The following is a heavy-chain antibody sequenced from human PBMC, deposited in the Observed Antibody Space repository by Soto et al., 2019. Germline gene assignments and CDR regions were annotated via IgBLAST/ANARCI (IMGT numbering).Heavy chain of an antibody. D-gene: IGHD6-6*01. CDR3: AHMAPQLVGSSEYYFDY. CDR2: IYWDDDK. CDR1: GFSLSTSGVG. V-gene: IGHV2-5*02. Sequence: QSGPTLVNPTQTLTLTCTFSGFSLSTSGVGVGWIRQPPGKALEWLALIYWDDDKRYSPSLKSRLTITKDTSKNQVVLTMTNMDPVDTATYYCAHMAPQLVGSSEYYFDYWGQGTLVTVSS. J-gene: IGHJ4*02.